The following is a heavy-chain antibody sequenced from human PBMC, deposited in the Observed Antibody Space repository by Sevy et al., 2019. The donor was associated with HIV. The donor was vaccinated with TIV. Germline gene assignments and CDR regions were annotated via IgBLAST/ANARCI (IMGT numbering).Heavy chain of an antibody. CDR1: GFMFSDFG. CDR3: AKDRALRQWLAFFGH. Sequence: GGSMRLSCAVSGFMFSDFGMHWVRQAPGKGLEWVSVISFDGTNKDYADSVKGRFTISRDNSKNTLYLQMNSLRPEDTAVYYCAKDRALRQWLAFFGHWGQGTLVTVSS. D-gene: IGHD6-19*01. V-gene: IGHV3-30*18. CDR2: ISFDGTNK. J-gene: IGHJ4*02.